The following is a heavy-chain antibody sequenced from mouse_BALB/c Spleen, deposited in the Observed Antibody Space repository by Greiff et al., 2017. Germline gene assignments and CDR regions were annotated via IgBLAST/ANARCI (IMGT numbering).Heavy chain of an antibody. D-gene: IGHD4-1*01. CDR1: GFTFSSFG. J-gene: IGHJ4*01. CDR2: ISSGSSTI. Sequence: EVQRVESGGGLVQPGGSRKLSCAASGFTFSSFGMHWVRQAPEKGLEWVAYISSGSSTIYYADTVKGRFTISRDNPKNTLFLQMTSLRSEDTAMYYCARSLKLGRYAMDYWGQGTSVTVSS. V-gene: IGHV5-17*02. CDR3: ARSLKLGRYAMDY.